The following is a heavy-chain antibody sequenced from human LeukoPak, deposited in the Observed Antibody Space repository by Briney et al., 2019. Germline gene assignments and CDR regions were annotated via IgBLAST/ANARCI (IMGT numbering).Heavy chain of an antibody. J-gene: IGHJ4*02. CDR1: GFTFSRYE. CDR3: ARDDYDSSTPYFFDY. V-gene: IGHV3-48*03. CDR2: ISSSGTTI. Sequence: GGSLRLSCAASGFTFSRYEMNWVRQAPGKGLEWVSYISSSGTTIYYADSVKGRFTISRDNAQNSLFLQMNSLRAEDTAVYYCARDDYDSSTPYFFDYWGQGTLVTVSS. D-gene: IGHD3-22*01.